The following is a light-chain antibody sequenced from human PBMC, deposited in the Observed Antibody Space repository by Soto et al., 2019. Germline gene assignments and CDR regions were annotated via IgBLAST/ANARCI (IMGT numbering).Light chain of an antibody. V-gene: IGKV1-5*01. J-gene: IGKJ1*01. Sequence: DIQMTQSPSTLSASVGDRVTITCRASQSISNRLAWYQQKPGKAPKVLIYDASSLESGVPSRFSGSGSGTEFILTISRLQPDDFASYCCQHYGSMWTFGEGTKVEMK. CDR1: QSISNR. CDR2: DAS. CDR3: QHYGSMWT.